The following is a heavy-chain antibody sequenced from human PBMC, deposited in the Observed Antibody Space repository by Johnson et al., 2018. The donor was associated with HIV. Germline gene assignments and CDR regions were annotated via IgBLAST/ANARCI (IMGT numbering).Heavy chain of an antibody. V-gene: IGHV3-30*18. Sequence: QVQLVESGGGVVQPGRSLRLSCVASGFTFSNYGMHWVRQAPGKGLEWVAVISYDGSNKYYADSVKGRFTISRDNSKNTLYLQMNSLRAEDTAVYYCAKAIGDAFDIWGQWTMVTVSS. J-gene: IGHJ3*02. CDR2: ISYDGSNK. CDR3: AKAIGDAFDI. CDR1: GFTFSNYG. D-gene: IGHD2/OR15-2a*01.